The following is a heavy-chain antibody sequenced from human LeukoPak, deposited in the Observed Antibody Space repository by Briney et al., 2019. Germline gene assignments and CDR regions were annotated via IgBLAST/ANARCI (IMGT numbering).Heavy chain of an antibody. CDR3: VELTSMVEHY. CDR1: GFTFSSYG. CDR2: IWYDGSNK. D-gene: IGHD3-10*01. J-gene: IGHJ4*02. V-gene: IGHV3-33*03. Sequence: GRSLRLSCAPSGFTFSSYGMHWVRQAPGKGLEWVAVIWYDGSNKYYADSVKGRFTISRDNAKNTLYLQMNSLRAEDTAVYYCVELTSMVEHYWGQGTLVTVSS.